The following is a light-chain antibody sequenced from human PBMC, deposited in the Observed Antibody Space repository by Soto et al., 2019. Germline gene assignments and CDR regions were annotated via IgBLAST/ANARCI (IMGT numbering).Light chain of an antibody. J-gene: IGKJ5*01. Sequence: DIQLTQSPSFLSASVGDRVTITCRASQGISGYFAWYQQKPGKAPKLLIYAATTLQSGVPSRFTGSGSGTEITLTISSLQPEDFATYYCQQLNSYPQTFGHGTRLEIK. CDR2: AAT. CDR3: QQLNSYPQT. V-gene: IGKV1-9*01. CDR1: QGISGY.